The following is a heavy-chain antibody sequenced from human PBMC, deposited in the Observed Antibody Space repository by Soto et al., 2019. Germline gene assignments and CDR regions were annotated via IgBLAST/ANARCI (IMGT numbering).Heavy chain of an antibody. J-gene: IGHJ4*02. CDR3: TTDGGGGVYSDSFTGYLVGSDY. CDR2: IKSKTDGGTT. CDR1: GFTFSNAW. Sequence: EVQLVESGGGLVKPGGSLRLSCAASGFTFSNAWMSWVRQAPGKGREWVGRIKSKTDGGTTDYAAPVKGRFTISRAYSKTTLYLQMNSMKTEDPGVSYCTTDGGGGVYSDSFTGYLVGSDYWGQGTLVTVSS. V-gene: IGHV3-15*01. D-gene: IGHD3-9*01.